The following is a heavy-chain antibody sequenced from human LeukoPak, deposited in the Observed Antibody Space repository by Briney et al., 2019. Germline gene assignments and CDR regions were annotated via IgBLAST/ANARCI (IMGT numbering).Heavy chain of an antibody. V-gene: IGHV4-30-2*01. CDR2: IYHSGST. CDR3: ARDLSSSWSYYFDY. CDR1: GGSISSGGYY. D-gene: IGHD6-13*01. Sequence: SETLSLTCTVSGGSISSGGYYWSWIRQPPGKGLEWIGYIYHSGSTYYNPSLKSRVTISVDTSKNQFSLKLSSVTAADTAVYYCARDLSSSWSYYFDYWGQGTLVTVSS. J-gene: IGHJ4*02.